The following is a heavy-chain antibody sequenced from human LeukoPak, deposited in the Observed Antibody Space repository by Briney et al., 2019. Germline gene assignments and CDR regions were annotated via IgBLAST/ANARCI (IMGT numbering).Heavy chain of an antibody. Sequence: SETLSLTCAVYGGSFSGYYWSWIRQPPGKGLEWIGEINHSGSTNYNPSLKSRVTISVDTSKNQFSLKLSSVTAADTAVYYCARPQWFGELQDYMDVWGKGTTVTVSS. CDR3: ARPQWFGELQDYMDV. V-gene: IGHV4-34*01. CDR2: INHSGST. CDR1: GGSFSGYY. D-gene: IGHD3-10*01. J-gene: IGHJ6*03.